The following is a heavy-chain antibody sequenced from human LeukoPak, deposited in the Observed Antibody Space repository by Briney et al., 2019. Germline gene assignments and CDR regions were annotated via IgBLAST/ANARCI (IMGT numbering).Heavy chain of an antibody. CDR2: ISYDGSNK. CDR1: GFTFSSYA. J-gene: IGHJ3*02. V-gene: IGHV3-30*04. Sequence: GGSLRLSCAASGFTFSSYAMHWVRQAPGKGLEWVAVISYDGSNKYYADSVKGRFTISRDNSKNTLYLQMNSLRAEDTAVYYCARDHYDSSGHDAFDIWGQGTMVTVSS. D-gene: IGHD3-22*01. CDR3: ARDHYDSSGHDAFDI.